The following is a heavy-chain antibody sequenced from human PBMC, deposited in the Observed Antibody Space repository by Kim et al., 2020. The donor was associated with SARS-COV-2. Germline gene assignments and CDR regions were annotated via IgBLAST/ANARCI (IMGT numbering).Heavy chain of an antibody. D-gene: IGHD3-22*01. Sequence: GGSLRLSCTASGFTFGDYAMSWVRQAPGKGLEWVGFIRSKAYGGTTEYAASVKGRFTISRDDSKSIAYLQMNSLKTEDTAVYYFTRAESRGYYYDSSGYDYWGQGTLVTVSS. V-gene: IGHV3-49*04. CDR2: IRSKAYGGTT. CDR1: GFTFGDYA. J-gene: IGHJ4*02. CDR3: TRAESRGYYYDSSGYDY.